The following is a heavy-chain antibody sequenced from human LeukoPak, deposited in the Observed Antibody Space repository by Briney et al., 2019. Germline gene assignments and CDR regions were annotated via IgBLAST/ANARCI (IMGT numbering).Heavy chain of an antibody. V-gene: IGHV3-43*02. Sequence: GGSLRLSCAASGFIFDDYAIHWVRQGPGKGLEWVFVINGDAGSTYYADSVKGRFTISRDDSKNSLYLQMNSLRTEDTALYYCAKDIDDADYYYYGMDVWGQGTPVTVSS. CDR1: GFIFDDYA. D-gene: IGHD3-3*01. CDR2: INGDAGST. J-gene: IGHJ6*02. CDR3: AKDIDDADYYYYGMDV.